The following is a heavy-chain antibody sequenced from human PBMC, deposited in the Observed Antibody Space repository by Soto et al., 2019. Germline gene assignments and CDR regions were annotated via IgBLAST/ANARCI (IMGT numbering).Heavy chain of an antibody. CDR2: INPNSGGT. D-gene: IGHD3-3*01. CDR3: ARGGHTRFLGYYYYYGMDV. V-gene: IGHV1-2*02. J-gene: IGHJ6*02. CDR1: GYTFTGYY. Sequence: ASVKVSCKASGYTFTGYYMHWVRQAPGQGLEWMGWINPNSGGTNYAQKFQGRVTMTRDTSISTAYMELSRLRSDDTAVYYCARGGHTRFLGYYYYYGMDVWGHGTTATVSS.